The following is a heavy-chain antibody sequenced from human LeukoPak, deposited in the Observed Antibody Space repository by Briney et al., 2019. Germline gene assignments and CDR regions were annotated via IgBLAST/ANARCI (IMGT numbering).Heavy chain of an antibody. V-gene: IGHV1-69*13. CDR1: GGTFSSYA. D-gene: IGHD5-18*01. CDR2: IIPIFGTA. J-gene: IGHJ4*02. CDR3: ALTLSQGGHSYGGTIDY. Sequence: SVKVSCKASGGTFSSYAISWVRQAPGQGLEWMGGIIPIFGTANYAQKFQGRVTITADESTSTAYMELSSLRSEDTAVYYCALTLSQGGHSYGGTIDYWGQGTLVTVSS.